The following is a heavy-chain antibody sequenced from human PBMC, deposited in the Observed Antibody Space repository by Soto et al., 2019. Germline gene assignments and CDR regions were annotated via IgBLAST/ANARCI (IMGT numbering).Heavy chain of an antibody. CDR2: IYYSGST. D-gene: IGHD2-15*01. CDR1: GGSVSSGSYY. CDR3: ARARQDIVVVVAATSWFDP. J-gene: IGHJ5*02. V-gene: IGHV4-61*01. Sequence: QVQLQESGPGLVKPSETLSLTCTVSGGSVSSGSYYWSWIRQPPGKGLEWIGYIYYSGSTNYNPSLKSRVTISVDTSKNQFPLKLSSVTAADTAVYYCARARQDIVVVVAATSWFDPWGQGTLVTVSS.